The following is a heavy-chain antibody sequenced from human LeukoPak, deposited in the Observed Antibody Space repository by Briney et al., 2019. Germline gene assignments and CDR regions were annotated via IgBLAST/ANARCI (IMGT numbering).Heavy chain of an antibody. Sequence: SLRLSCTASGFTFGDYAMSWVRQAPGKGLEWVGFIRSKGDGGTTEYAASVKGRFTISRDDSKSIAYLQMNSLKTEDTAVYYCNRELDYGDYVEDYWGQGTLVTVSS. CDR1: GFTFGDYA. J-gene: IGHJ4*02. D-gene: IGHD4-17*01. CDR2: IRSKGDGGTT. CDR3: NRELDYGDYVEDY. V-gene: IGHV3-49*04.